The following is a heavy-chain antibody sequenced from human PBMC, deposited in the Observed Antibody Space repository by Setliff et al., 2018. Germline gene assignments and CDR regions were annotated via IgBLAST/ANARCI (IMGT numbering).Heavy chain of an antibody. V-gene: IGHV4-59*01. J-gene: IGHJ6*03. CDR2: IYYSGST. CDR1: GGSISGYY. D-gene: IGHD1-26*01. Sequence: PSETLSLTCTVSGGSISGYYWSWIRQPPGKGLEWIGYIYYSGSTNYNPSLKSRVTVSVDTSKNQFSLKLSSVTAADTAVYYCATRKSSGRLYYMDVWGKGTTVTVSS. CDR3: ATRKSSGRLYYMDV.